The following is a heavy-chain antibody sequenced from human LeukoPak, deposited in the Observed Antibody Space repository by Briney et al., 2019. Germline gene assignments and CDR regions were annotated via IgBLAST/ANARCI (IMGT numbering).Heavy chain of an antibody. D-gene: IGHD6-13*01. J-gene: IGHJ5*02. CDR2: ISLDGSNK. CDR3: ARGDKQLVFERRNGGFDP. V-gene: IGHV3-30*04. Sequence: GGSLRLSCAASRFTFSSNAMHWVRQAPDKGLERVTMISLDGSNKYYAESVKGRFTISRANSKNTLYMRMKSLRAEDTALYYCARGDKQLVFERRNGGFDPWGQGTLVTVSS. CDR1: RFTFSSNA.